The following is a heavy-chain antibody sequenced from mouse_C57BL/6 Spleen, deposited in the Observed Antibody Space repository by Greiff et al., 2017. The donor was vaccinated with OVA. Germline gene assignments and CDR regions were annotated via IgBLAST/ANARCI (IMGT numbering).Heavy chain of an antibody. V-gene: IGHV5-16*01. Sequence: EVQRVESEGGLVQPGSSMKLSCTASGFSFSDYYLAWVRQVPEKGLEWVANINYDGSSNYYLDSLKSRFIISRNNAKNILYLQMSSLKSEDTATYYVARDSSGYEAYAMDYWGQGTSVTVSS. D-gene: IGHD3-2*02. CDR2: INYDGSSN. CDR1: GFSFSDYY. J-gene: IGHJ4*01. CDR3: ARDSSGYEAYAMDY.